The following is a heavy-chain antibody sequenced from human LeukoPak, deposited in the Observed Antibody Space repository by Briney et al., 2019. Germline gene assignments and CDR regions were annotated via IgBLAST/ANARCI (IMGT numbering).Heavy chain of an antibody. J-gene: IGHJ4*02. CDR3: ARKDELLYYFDY. Sequence: GGSLRLSCAASGFTFSSYWMSWVRQAPGKGLEWVANIKQDGSEKYYADSVKGRFTISRDNSKNTLYLQMNSLRAEDTAVYYCARKDELLYYFDYWGQGTLVTVSS. V-gene: IGHV3-7*01. CDR1: GFTFSSYW. D-gene: IGHD2-2*01. CDR2: IKQDGSEK.